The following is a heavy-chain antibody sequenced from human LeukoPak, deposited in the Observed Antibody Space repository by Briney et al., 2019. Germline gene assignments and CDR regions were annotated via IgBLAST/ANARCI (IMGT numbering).Heavy chain of an antibody. Sequence: PGGSLSLSCAASGFTFSSYSMNWVRQAPGKGLEWVSSISSSSSYIYYADSVKGRFTISRDNAKNSLYLQMNSLRAEDTAVYYCATEGQNDYSKPFDYWGQGTLVTVSS. V-gene: IGHV3-21*01. CDR3: ATEGQNDYSKPFDY. CDR1: GFTFSSYS. D-gene: IGHD4-11*01. CDR2: ISSSSSYI. J-gene: IGHJ4*02.